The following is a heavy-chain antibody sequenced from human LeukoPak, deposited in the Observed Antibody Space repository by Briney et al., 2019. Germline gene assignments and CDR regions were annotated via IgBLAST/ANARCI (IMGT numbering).Heavy chain of an antibody. CDR2: ISSSGSTI. CDR1: GFTFSDYY. V-gene: IGHV3-11*01. Sequence: GGSLRLSCAASGFTFSDYYMSWIRQAPGKGLEWVSYISSSGSTIYYADSVKGRFTISRDNAKNSLYLQMNSLRAEDTAVYYCAREWAGRAAAPVPVDHWGQGTLVTVSS. J-gene: IGHJ4*02. D-gene: IGHD6-13*01. CDR3: AREWAGRAAAPVPVDH.